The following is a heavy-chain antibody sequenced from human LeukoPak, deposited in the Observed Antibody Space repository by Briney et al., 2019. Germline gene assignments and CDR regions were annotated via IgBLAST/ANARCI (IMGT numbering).Heavy chain of an antibody. CDR3: ARRRGYMDV. D-gene: IGHD5-12*01. J-gene: IGHJ6*03. CDR2: ISSSGTTI. CDR1: GFTFSSYE. Sequence: GGSLRLSXAASGFTFSSYEMNWIRQAPGKGLEWVSYISSSGTTIYYADSVKGRFTISRDNAKNSLYLQMNSLRAEDTAVYYCARRRGYMDVWGKGTTVTVSS. V-gene: IGHV3-48*03.